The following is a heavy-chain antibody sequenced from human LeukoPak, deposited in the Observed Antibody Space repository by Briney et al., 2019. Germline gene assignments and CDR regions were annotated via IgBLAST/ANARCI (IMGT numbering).Heavy chain of an antibody. CDR1: GFTFSSYE. CDR3: ARGSGIYAY. CDR2: ISSGGSTI. D-gene: IGHD5-12*01. J-gene: IGHJ4*02. Sequence: GGSLRLSCAASGFTFSSYEMNWVRQAPGKGLEWVSYISSGGSTIYYTDSVKGRFTISRDNAKNSLYLQMKSLGAEDTAVYYCARGSGIYAYWGQGTLVTVSS. V-gene: IGHV3-48*03.